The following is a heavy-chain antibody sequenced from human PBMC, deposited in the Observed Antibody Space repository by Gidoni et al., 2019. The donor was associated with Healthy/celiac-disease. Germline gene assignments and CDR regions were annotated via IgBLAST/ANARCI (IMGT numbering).Heavy chain of an antibody. Sequence: TVSSNYMSWVRQAPGKGLEWVSVIYSGGSTYYADSVKGRFTISRDNSKNTLYLQMNSLRAEDTAVYYCARGTDYGDYLNYWGQGTLVTVSS. CDR1: TVSSNY. V-gene: IGHV3-53*01. D-gene: IGHD4-17*01. CDR3: ARGTDYGDYLNY. J-gene: IGHJ4*02. CDR2: IYSGGST.